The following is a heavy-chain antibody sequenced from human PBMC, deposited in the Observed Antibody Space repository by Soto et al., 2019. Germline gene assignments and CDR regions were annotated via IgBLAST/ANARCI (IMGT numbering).Heavy chain of an antibody. CDR1: GFTFSSYA. CDR3: AKALGGVTIFGVALYYYGMDV. J-gene: IGHJ6*02. V-gene: IGHV3-23*01. Sequence: GGSLRLSCAASGFTFSSYAMSWVRQAPGKGLEWVSAISGSGGSTYYADSVKGRFTISRDNSKNTLYLQMNSLRAEDTAVYYCAKALGGVTIFGVALYYYGMDVWGQGTTVTVSS. D-gene: IGHD3-3*01. CDR2: ISGSGGST.